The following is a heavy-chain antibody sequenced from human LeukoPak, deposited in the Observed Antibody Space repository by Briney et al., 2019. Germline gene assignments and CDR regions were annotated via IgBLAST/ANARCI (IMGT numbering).Heavy chain of an antibody. CDR1: GGSISSSDYY. CDR3: ARGGDSSGYLRGPDI. Sequence: SETLSLTCTVSGGSISSSDYYWGWIRQPPGKGLEWIGTIYYDGGTYYNPSLKSRVTVSVDTSKNQFSLKLTSVTAADTAVYYCARGGDSSGYLRGPDIWGQGTMVTVSS. V-gene: IGHV4-39*07. J-gene: IGHJ3*02. CDR2: IYYDGGT. D-gene: IGHD3-22*01.